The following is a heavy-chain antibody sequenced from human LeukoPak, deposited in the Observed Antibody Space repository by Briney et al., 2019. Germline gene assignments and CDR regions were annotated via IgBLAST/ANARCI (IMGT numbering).Heavy chain of an antibody. Sequence: GGSLRLSCAASGLTFSNYAMTWVRQAPGKGLEWASSIRGDVGGGGTSYTDSVKGRFTVYRDNSKNTLYLQMNSLRAGDTAVYYCAKDPNGDYVGAFDSWGQGTLVTVSS. CDR1: GLTFSNYA. CDR2: IRGDVGGGGT. V-gene: IGHV3-23*01. CDR3: AKDPNGDYVGAFDS. D-gene: IGHD4-17*01. J-gene: IGHJ3*01.